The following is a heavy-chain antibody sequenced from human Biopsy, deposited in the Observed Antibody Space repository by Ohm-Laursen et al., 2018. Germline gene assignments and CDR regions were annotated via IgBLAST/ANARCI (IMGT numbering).Heavy chain of an antibody. V-gene: IGHV4-59*01. Sequence: GTPSLTCTVSRDSISNYYWTWIRQSPEQGLEWIGYIYYTGSTNYNPSVKSRVTISVDTSKNQFSLKLSSVTAADTAVYFCARDSRGGHLNTTLITGKNLDSWGQGILVTVSS. CDR3: ARDSRGGHLNTTLITGKNLDS. J-gene: IGHJ4*02. CDR1: RDSISNYY. D-gene: IGHD3-16*01. CDR2: IYYTGST.